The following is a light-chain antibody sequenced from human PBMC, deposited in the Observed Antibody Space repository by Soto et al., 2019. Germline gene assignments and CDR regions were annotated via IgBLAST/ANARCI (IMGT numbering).Light chain of an antibody. V-gene: IGLV2-23*01. J-gene: IGLJ1*01. Sequence: QSVLTQPASVSASPGQSITIPCTGTSSDVGSYNLVSWFQQHPGKVPKLLIYEGTERPSGLSDRFSGSKSGTTASLTISGLQAEDEAHYYCYSYAGENLYVFGTGTKVT. CDR3: YSYAGENLYV. CDR1: SSDVGSYNL. CDR2: EGT.